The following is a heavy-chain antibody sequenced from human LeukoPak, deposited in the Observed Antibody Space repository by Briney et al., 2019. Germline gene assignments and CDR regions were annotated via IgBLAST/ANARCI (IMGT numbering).Heavy chain of an antibody. J-gene: IGHJ3*02. CDR1: GFTFSSYG. V-gene: IGHV3-30*02. D-gene: IGHD3-22*01. CDR2: IRYDGSSK. Sequence: GGSLRLSCAASGFTFSSYGMHWVRQAPGKGLEWVAFIRYDGSSKHYADSVKGRFTISRDNSKNTLYLQMNSLRPEDTAVYYCARDGADSSGYRDAFDIWGQGTMVTVSS. CDR3: ARDGADSSGYRDAFDI.